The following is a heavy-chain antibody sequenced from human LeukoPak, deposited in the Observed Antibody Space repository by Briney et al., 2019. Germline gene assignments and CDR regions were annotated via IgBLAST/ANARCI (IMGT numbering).Heavy chain of an antibody. V-gene: IGHV1-2*02. Sequence: ASVKVSCKASGYTFTGYYMHWVRQAPGQGLEWMGWINPNSGGTNYAQKFQGRVITTRDTSISTAYMELSRLRSDDTAVYYCARDPGDMGYFDYWGQGTLVTVSS. CDR3: ARDPGDMGYFDY. CDR1: GYTFTGYY. CDR2: INPNSGGT. J-gene: IGHJ4*02. D-gene: IGHD7-27*01.